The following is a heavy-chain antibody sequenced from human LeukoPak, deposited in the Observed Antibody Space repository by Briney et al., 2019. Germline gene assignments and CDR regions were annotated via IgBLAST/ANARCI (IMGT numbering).Heavy chain of an antibody. D-gene: IGHD2-2*01. J-gene: IGHJ5*02. CDR3: ARWGTYASTSNWFDP. CDR2: IYRSGST. V-gene: IGHV4-61*09. Sequence: TLSLTCTVSGGSISSGSYYWSWIRQPAGKRLEWIGHIYRSGSTNYNPSLKSRVTISVDTSKNQFSLRLSSVTAADTAVYYCARWGTYASTSNWFDPWGQGTLVTVSS. CDR1: GGSISSGSYY.